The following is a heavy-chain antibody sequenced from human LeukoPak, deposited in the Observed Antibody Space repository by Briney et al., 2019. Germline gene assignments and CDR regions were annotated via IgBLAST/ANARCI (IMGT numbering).Heavy chain of an antibody. V-gene: IGHV4-34*01. CDR1: GGSFSGYY. D-gene: IGHD3-3*01. CDR2: MYYSGST. CDR3: ARDFRGGYDFWNGYYTPYYFDY. J-gene: IGHJ4*02. Sequence: SETLSLTCAVYGGSFSGYYWGWIRQSPGKGLEWIGSMYYSGSTYYNPSLKSRVTISVDTSNNHFSLKLSSVTAADTAVYYCARDFRGGYDFWNGYYTPYYFDYWGQGTLVTVSP.